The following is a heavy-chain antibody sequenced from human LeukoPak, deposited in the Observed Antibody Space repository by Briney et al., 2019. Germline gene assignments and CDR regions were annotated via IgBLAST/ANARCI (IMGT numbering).Heavy chain of an antibody. CDR2: SRNKASSYTT. J-gene: IGHJ4*02. CDR1: GFKFSDHY. V-gene: IGHV3-72*01. Sequence: GGSLRLSCAASGFKFSDHYIDWVRQAPGKGLEWVGRSRNKASSYTTEYAASVEGRFTISRDVSESSLYLQMNSLRAEDTAVYYCARGSGTTGGFDYWGQGTLVTVSS. D-gene: IGHD1-7*01. CDR3: ARGSGTTGGFDY.